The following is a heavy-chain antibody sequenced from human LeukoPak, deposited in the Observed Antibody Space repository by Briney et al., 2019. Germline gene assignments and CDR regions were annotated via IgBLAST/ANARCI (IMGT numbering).Heavy chain of an antibody. D-gene: IGHD2-15*01. CDR3: ASRYCSGGSCYLGPFDY. V-gene: IGHV1-69*01. J-gene: IGHJ4*02. CDR1: GGTFSSYA. Sequence: SVTVSCKASGGTFSSYAISWVRQAPGQGLEWMGGIIPIFGTANYAQKFQGRVTITADESTSTAYMELSSLRSEDTAVYYCASRYCSGGSCYLGPFDYWGQGTLVTVSS. CDR2: IIPIFGTA.